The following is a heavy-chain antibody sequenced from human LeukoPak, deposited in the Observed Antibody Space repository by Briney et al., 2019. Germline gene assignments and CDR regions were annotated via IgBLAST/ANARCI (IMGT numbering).Heavy chain of an antibody. CDR1: GGPISSYY. CDR2: IYYSGSI. D-gene: IGHD3-9*01. CDR3: ARAGYDILTGYPPWYFDY. J-gene: IGHJ4*02. V-gene: IGHV4-59*01. Sequence: PSETLSLTCTVSGGPISSYYWSWIRQPPGKGLEWIGYIYYSGSINYNPSLKSRVTISVDTSKNQFSLKLSSVTAADTAVYYCARAGYDILTGYPPWYFDYWGQGTLVTVSS.